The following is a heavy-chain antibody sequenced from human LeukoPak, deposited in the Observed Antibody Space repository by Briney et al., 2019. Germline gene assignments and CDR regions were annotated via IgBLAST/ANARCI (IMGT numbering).Heavy chain of an antibody. Sequence: PSETLSLTCTVSGGSISSSSYYWGWIRQPPGKGLEWIGSIYYSGSTYYNPSLKSRVTISVDTSKNQFSLKLSSVTAADTAVYYCARVHVAGLYYFDYWGQGTLVTVSS. CDR2: IYYSGST. D-gene: IGHD6-19*01. V-gene: IGHV4-39*07. CDR3: ARVHVAGLYYFDY. CDR1: GGSISSSSYY. J-gene: IGHJ4*02.